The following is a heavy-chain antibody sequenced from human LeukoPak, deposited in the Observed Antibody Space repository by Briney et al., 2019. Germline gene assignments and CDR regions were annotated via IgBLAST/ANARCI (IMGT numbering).Heavy chain of an antibody. D-gene: IGHD3-10*01. J-gene: IGHJ6*03. CDR3: ARLPVRGVGGYYQDQYTDV. CDR1: GGSISSHY. CDR2: MHDSGST. Sequence: PSETLSLTCTVSGGSISSHYWSWIRQPPGKGMEWIGYMHDSGSTNHNPSLKSRVTMSVDTSKNQFSLKLTSVTAADTAVYYCARLPVRGVGGYYQDQYTDVWGKGTTVTVSS. V-gene: IGHV4-59*11.